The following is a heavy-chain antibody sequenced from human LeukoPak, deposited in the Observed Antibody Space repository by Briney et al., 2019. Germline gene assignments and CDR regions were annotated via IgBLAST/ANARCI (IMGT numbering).Heavy chain of an antibody. CDR3: ARDGAAAGILPSDY. J-gene: IGHJ4*02. D-gene: IGHD6-13*01. CDR2: IYYSGST. CDR1: GGSISSGDYY. V-gene: IGHV4-30-4*01. Sequence: SETLSLTCTVSGGSISSGDYYWSWIRQPPGKGLEWIGYIYYSGSTYYNPSLKNRVTISVDTSKNQFSLKLSSVTAADTAVYYCARDGAAAGILPSDYWGQGTLVTVSS.